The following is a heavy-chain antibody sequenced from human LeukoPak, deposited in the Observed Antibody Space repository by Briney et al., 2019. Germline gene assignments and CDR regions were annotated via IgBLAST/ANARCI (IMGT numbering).Heavy chain of an antibody. Sequence: SGTLSLTCVVSGDYINNPNWWSWVRQPPGKGLEWIAEIHHTGRTTYSPSLKSRVTISLDKSKNQFFLRLTSVTAADTAVYYCARGDIWFGELLDYWGQGTLVTVSS. D-gene: IGHD3-10*01. CDR1: GDYINNPNW. CDR3: ARGDIWFGELLDY. J-gene: IGHJ4*02. V-gene: IGHV4-4*02. CDR2: IHHTGRT.